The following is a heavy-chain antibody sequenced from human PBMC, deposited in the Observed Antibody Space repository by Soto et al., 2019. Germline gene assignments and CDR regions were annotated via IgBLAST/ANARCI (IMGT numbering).Heavy chain of an antibody. Sequence: ESLTIYFTSSGYNFTRYWIDLVRRMPGKGLEWMGVIYPVDSDTTNNTSSHRQVTISADKYSSSGYLHWSSLKASNSAMCYCARPVGFWSGYCSYWGQGTLVTIYS. CDR2: IYPVDSDT. CDR3: ARPVGFWSGYCSY. J-gene: IGHJ4*02. CDR1: GYNFTRYW. D-gene: IGHD3-3*01. V-gene: IGHV5-51*01.